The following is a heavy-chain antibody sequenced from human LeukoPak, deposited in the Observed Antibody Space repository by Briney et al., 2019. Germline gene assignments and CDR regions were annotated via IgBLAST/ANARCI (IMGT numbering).Heavy chain of an antibody. Sequence: PGGSLRLSCAVSGFTIRSHWMSWVRQAPGKGPEWVASIKQDGSVTHYVDSVRGRFTISRDNAENSLYLQMNSLRAQDTAMYYCARAGLYETTWYSWGQGTLVTVSS. J-gene: IGHJ4*02. V-gene: IGHV3-7*01. D-gene: IGHD2-21*02. CDR2: IKQDGSVT. CDR1: GFTIRSHW. CDR3: ARAGLYETTWYS.